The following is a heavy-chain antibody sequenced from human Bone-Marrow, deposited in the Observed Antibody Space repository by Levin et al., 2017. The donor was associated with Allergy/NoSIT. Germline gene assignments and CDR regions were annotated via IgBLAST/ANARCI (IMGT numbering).Heavy chain of an antibody. V-gene: IGHV3-23*01. CDR2: ISGSGGST. CDR3: AKEMAPVLYGSGNNWFDP. Sequence: QAGGSLRLSCAASGFTFSSYAMSWVRQAPGKGLEWVSAISGSGGSTYYADSVKGRFTISRDNSKNTLYLQMNSLRAEDTAVYYCAKEMAPVLYGSGNNWFDPWGQGTLVTVSS. J-gene: IGHJ5*02. D-gene: IGHD3-10*01. CDR1: GFTFSSYA.